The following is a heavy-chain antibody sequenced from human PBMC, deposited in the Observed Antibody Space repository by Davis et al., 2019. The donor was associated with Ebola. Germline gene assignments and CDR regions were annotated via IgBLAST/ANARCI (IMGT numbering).Heavy chain of an antibody. D-gene: IGHD5-18*01. CDR2: IIPMLGIP. CDR1: GGTFSTYA. CDR3: ARDLGTAMATE. J-gene: IGHJ4*02. Sequence: AASVTVSCKASGGTFSTYAIDWVRQAPGQGLAWMGRIIPMLGIPNYAQRFQGRVTITADKSTSTAYMELSSLRSEDTAMYYCARDLGTAMATEWGQGTLVTVPS. V-gene: IGHV1-69*04.